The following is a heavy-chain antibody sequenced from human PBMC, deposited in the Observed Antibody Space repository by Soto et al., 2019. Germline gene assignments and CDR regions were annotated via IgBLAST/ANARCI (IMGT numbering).Heavy chain of an antibody. CDR3: ARETVGRGYGMDV. Sequence: EVQLLESGGGLVQPGGSLRLSCAASGFTLSSYEMNWVRQAPGKGLEWVSYISISGTTIFYADSVKGRFTISRDNAKNSLYLQMNSLRADDTAVYYCARETVGRGYGMDVWGQGTTVAVSS. J-gene: IGHJ6*02. D-gene: IGHD2-15*01. CDR1: GFTLSSYE. V-gene: IGHV3-48*03. CDR2: ISISGTTI.